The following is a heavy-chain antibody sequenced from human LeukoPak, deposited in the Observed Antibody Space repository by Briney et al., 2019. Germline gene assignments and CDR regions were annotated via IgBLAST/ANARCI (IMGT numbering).Heavy chain of an antibody. CDR1: GGSFSGYY. CDR2: INHSGST. D-gene: IGHD3-10*01. CDR3: ARSYSYGPGPYYYGMDV. Sequence: SETLALTCAVYGGSFSGYYWSWIRQPPGKGLEWIGEINHSGSTNYNPSLKSRVTISVDTSKNQFSLKLSSVTAADTAVYYCARSYSYGPGPYYYGMDVWGKGTTVTVSS. J-gene: IGHJ6*04. V-gene: IGHV4-34*01.